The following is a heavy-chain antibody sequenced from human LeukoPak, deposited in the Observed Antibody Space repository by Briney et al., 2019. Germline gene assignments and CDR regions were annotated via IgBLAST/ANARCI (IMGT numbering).Heavy chain of an antibody. J-gene: IGHJ5*02. D-gene: IGHD3-10*01. Sequence: PSETLSLTCTVSGGSISSGSYYWSWIRQPAGKGLEWIGRIFTSGSTNYNPSLKSRVTISVDTSKNRFSLKLSSVTAADPAVYYCARDHAYYYGSGSYYDARGFPRSSDYDWFDPWGQGTLVTVSS. CDR2: IFTSGST. V-gene: IGHV4-61*02. CDR1: GGSISSGSYY. CDR3: ARDHAYYYGSGSYYDARGFPRSSDYDWFDP.